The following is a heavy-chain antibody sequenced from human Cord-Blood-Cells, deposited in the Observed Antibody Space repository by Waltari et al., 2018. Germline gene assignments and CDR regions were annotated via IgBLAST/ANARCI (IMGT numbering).Heavy chain of an antibody. CDR1: GFTVSSNY. CDR3: ARGSLGIAAAGSQTWYFDL. D-gene: IGHD6-13*01. V-gene: IGHV3-53*01. CDR2: IYSGGST. Sequence: EVQLVESGGGLIQPGGSLRLSCAASGFTVSSNYMSWVRQAPGKGLEWVSVIYSGGSTYYADSVKGRFTISRDNSKNTLYLQMNSLRAEDTAVYYCARGSLGIAAAGSQTWYFDLWGRGTLVTVSS. J-gene: IGHJ2*01.